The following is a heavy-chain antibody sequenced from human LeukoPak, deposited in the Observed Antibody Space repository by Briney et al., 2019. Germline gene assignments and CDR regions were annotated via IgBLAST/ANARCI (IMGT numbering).Heavy chain of an antibody. J-gene: IGHJ5*01. CDR3: AKPISGGLAVTADWFHP. Sequence: GGSLRLSCAASGFAFSFYAMSWLRQPPGKGLEWVSTINANSGTTSYAASVRGRFTISRDNSKNTLYLQVNTLRADDTATYYCAKPISGGLAVTADWFHPWGQGALVVVSS. V-gene: IGHV3-23*01. D-gene: IGHD6-19*01. CDR1: GFAFSFYA. CDR2: INANSGTT.